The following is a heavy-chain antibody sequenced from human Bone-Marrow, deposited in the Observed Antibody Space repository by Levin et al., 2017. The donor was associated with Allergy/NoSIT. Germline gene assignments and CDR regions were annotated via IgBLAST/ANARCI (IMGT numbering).Heavy chain of an antibody. CDR1: GFVVSANY. CDR3: ARVPGFS. CDR2: IYSGGAA. Sequence: GESLKISCAASGFVVSANYMAWVRQAPGKGLEWVSFIYSGGAAYYADSVKGRFTISRDRNTLYLQMNSLRAEDTAVYYCARVPGFSWGQGTLVTVSS. J-gene: IGHJ4*02. V-gene: IGHV3-53*01.